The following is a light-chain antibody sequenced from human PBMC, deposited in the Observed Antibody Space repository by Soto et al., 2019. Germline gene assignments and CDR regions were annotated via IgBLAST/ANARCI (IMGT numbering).Light chain of an antibody. J-gene: IGKJ1*01. CDR2: GAS. Sequence: ELVMTQSPATLSVSPGERSTLSCRASQSVSSNLAWYQQKPGQAPRLLIYGASTRATGIPARFSGSGSGTEFTLTISSLQSEDFAVYYCQKYNNWPEKFGQGTKVDIK. CDR1: QSVSSN. CDR3: QKYNNWPEK. V-gene: IGKV3-15*01.